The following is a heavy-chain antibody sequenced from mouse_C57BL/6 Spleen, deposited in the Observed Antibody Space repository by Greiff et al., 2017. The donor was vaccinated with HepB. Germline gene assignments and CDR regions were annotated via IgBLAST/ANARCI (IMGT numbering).Heavy chain of an antibody. CDR2: IHPNSGST. Sequence: QVQLQQPGAELVKPGASVKLSCKASGYTFTSYWMHWVKQRPGQGLEWIGMIHPNSGSTNYNEKFKSKATLTVDKSSSTADMQLSSLTSEDSAVYYCALDGSSYFDYWGQGTTLTVSS. V-gene: IGHV1-64*01. CDR3: ALDGSSYFDY. J-gene: IGHJ2*01. CDR1: GYTFTSYW. D-gene: IGHD1-1*01.